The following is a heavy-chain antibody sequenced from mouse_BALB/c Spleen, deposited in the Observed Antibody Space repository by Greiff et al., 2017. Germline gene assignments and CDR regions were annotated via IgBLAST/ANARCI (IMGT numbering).Heavy chain of an antibody. CDR3: ALNYYGSPFDY. J-gene: IGHJ2*01. CDR1: GFNIKDYY. V-gene: IGHV14-1*02. D-gene: IGHD1-1*01. CDR2: IDPENGNT. Sequence: VQLQQSGAELVRPGALVKLSCKASGFNIKDYYMHWVKQRPERGLEWIGWIDPENGNTIYDPKFQGKASITADTSSNTAYLQLSSLTSEDTAVYYCALNYYGSPFDYWGQGTTLTVSS.